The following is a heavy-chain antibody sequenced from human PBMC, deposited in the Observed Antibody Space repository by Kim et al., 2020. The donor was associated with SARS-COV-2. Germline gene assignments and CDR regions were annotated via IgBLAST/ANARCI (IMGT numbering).Heavy chain of an antibody. CDR1: GYSFTSYW. J-gene: IGHJ5*02. Sequence: GESLKISCKGSGYSFTSYWIGWVRQMPGKGLEWMGIIYPGDSDTRYSPSFQGQVTISADKSISTAYLQWSSLKASDTAMYYCARLPAGDDHGAWFDPWGQGTLVTVSS. D-gene: IGHD4-17*01. V-gene: IGHV5-51*01. CDR2: IYPGDSDT. CDR3: ARLPAGDDHGAWFDP.